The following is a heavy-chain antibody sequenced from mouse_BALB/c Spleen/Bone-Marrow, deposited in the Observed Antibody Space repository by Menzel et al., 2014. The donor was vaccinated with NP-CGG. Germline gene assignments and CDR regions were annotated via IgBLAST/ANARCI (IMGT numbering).Heavy chain of an antibody. Sequence: QVQLQQSGAELVKPGASVKLSCKASGYTFTSYWMYWVKQRPGQGLEWIGEINPSNGRTDYNEKFKTKATLTADSSSSTAYMQLSSLTSEDSAVYYCTSPQLGRDYWGQGTTLTVSS. CDR3: TSPQLGRDY. CDR2: INPSNGRT. D-gene: IGHD4-1*02. J-gene: IGHJ2*01. V-gene: IGHV1S81*02. CDR1: GYTFTSYW.